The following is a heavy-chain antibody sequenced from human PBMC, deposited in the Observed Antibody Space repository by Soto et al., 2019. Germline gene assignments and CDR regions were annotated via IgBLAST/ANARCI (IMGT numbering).Heavy chain of an antibody. CDR3: AAGFLVWVSSNYYYYYCMVV. J-gene: IGHJ6*02. CDR2: IVAGSCNT. CDR1: GLNYTSAD. D-gene: IGHD3-3*01. Sequence: VKTSSKASGLNYTSADEQWVRQDRGQRLKWIGWIVAGSCNTNYAQKFQKRFTITRDMSTSTPYMELSSLRSEDTAVYYCAAGFLVWVSSNYYYYYCMVVGGQGATVTVSS. V-gene: IGHV1-58*01.